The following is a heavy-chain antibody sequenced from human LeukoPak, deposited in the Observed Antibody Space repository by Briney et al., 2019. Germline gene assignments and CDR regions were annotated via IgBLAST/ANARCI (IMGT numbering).Heavy chain of an antibody. D-gene: IGHD4-17*01. J-gene: IGHJ4*02. CDR1: GGSINNYY. CDR3: ARGGDYGDLRYFDY. Sequence: SETLSLTCTVSGGSINNYYWSWIRQPPGKGLEWIGYIYYRGSTNYNPPLKSRVTFSVDTSKNQFSLKLNSVTAADTAVYYCARGGDYGDLRYFDYWGQGTLVTVSS. CDR2: IYYRGST. V-gene: IGHV4-59*01.